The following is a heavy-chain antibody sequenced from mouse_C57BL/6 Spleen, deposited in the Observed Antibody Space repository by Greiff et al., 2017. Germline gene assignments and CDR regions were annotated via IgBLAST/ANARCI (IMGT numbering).Heavy chain of an antibody. CDR3: AMGDDDRPWFAY. J-gene: IGHJ3*01. D-gene: IGHD2-4*01. V-gene: IGHV1-74*01. CDR2: IHPSDSDT. Sequence: VQLQQPGAELVKPGASVKVSCKASGYTFTSYWMHWVKQRPGQGLEWIGRIHPSDSDTNYNQKFKGKATLTVDKSSSTAYMQLSSLTSEDSAVYCCAMGDDDRPWFAYWGQGTRVTVSA. CDR1: GYTFTSYW.